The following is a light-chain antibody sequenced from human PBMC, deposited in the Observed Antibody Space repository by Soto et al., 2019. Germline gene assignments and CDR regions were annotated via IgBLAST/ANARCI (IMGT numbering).Light chain of an antibody. J-gene: IGKJ4*01. CDR2: RAS. Sequence: PGERATLSCRASQSADSNYLAWYQQKPGQTPKVLIYRASTRATGIPDRFSGSGSGTDFTLTISRLEAEDFAVYHCQQYGSSPLTFGGGTKVDIK. V-gene: IGKV3-20*01. CDR3: QQYGSSPLT. CDR1: QSADSNY.